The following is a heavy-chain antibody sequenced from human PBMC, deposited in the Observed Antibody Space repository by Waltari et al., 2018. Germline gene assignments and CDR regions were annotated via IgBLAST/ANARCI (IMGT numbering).Heavy chain of an antibody. CDR3: ARDERGSYDFDY. Sequence: QVQLVESGGGVVQPGRSLRLSCAASGFSFSSFAMYWVRQAPGNGLEWGAVIWNDGSLKYYGDSVKGRFTISRDNSKNTLYLQMNSLRAEDTAVYYCARDERGSYDFDYWGQGTLVTVSS. D-gene: IGHD1-26*01. V-gene: IGHV3-33*01. CDR2: IWNDGSLK. CDR1: GFSFSSFA. J-gene: IGHJ4*02.